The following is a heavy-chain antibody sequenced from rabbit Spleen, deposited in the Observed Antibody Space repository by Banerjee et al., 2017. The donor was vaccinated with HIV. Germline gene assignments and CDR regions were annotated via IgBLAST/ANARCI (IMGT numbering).Heavy chain of an antibody. D-gene: IGHD6-1*01. CDR1: GFSFSSGYW. CDR2: IYTGTSGST. Sequence: QSLEESGGDLVKPGASLTLTCTASGFSFSSGYWICWVRQAPGKGLEWIGCIYTGTSGSTYYASWAKGRFTISKTSSTTVTLQMTSLTAADTATYFCARDTCDDGYDLWGPGTLVTVS. V-gene: IGHV1S40*01. J-gene: IGHJ4*01. CDR3: ARDTCDDGYDL.